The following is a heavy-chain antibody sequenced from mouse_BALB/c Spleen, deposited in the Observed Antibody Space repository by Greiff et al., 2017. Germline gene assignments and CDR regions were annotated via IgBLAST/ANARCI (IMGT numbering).Heavy chain of an antibody. J-gene: IGHJ2*01. CDR2: IDPENGNT. D-gene: IGHD1-1*01. Sequence: EVKLMESGAELVRPGALVKLSCKASGFNIKDYYMHWVKQRPEQGLEWIGWIDPENGNTIYDPKFQGKASITADTSSNTAYLQLSSLTSEDTAVYYCARERGYGGSSDWGQGTTLTVSS. CDR3: ARERGYGGSSD. V-gene: IGHV14-1*02. CDR1: GFNIKDYY.